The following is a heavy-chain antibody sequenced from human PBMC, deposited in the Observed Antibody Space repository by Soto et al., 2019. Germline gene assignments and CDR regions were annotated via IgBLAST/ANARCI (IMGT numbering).Heavy chain of an antibody. J-gene: IGHJ4*02. CDR2: ISGSGGST. Sequence: HPGGSLRLSCAASGFTFSSYAMSWVRQAPGKGLEWVSAISGSGGSTYYADSVKGRFTISRDNSKNTLYLQMNSLRAEDTAVYYCANGVISGSYNDYWGQGTLVTVSS. V-gene: IGHV3-23*01. CDR3: ANGVISGSYNDY. D-gene: IGHD1-26*01. CDR1: GFTFSSYA.